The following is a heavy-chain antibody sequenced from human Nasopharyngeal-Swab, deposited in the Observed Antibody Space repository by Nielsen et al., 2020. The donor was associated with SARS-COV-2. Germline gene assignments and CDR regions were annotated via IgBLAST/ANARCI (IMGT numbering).Heavy chain of an antibody. V-gene: IGHV3-23*01. Sequence: GGSLRLSCAASGFSFSSYDMSWVRQAPGKGLEWVSALTASGGSTYYADSVMGRFTISRDTSKDTLFLQMNGLRAEDSAVYYCAKDLWPPYGMDVWGQETTVTVSS. J-gene: IGHJ6*02. CDR2: LTASGGST. D-gene: IGHD2-8*01. CDR1: GFSFSSYD. CDR3: AKDLWPPYGMDV.